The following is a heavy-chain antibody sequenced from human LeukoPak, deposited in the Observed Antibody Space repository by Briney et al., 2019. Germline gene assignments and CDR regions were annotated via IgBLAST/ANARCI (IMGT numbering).Heavy chain of an antibody. D-gene: IGHD5-18*01. CDR3: ARDRGYSYGFNFDY. J-gene: IGHJ4*02. CDR2: IKQDGSEK. CDR1: GFTFSNFW. V-gene: IGHV3-7*01. Sequence: PGGSLRLSCAASGFTFSNFWMSWVRQAPGKGLEWVANIKQDGSEKYYVDSVKGRFTISRDNAKNSLYLQMNSLRVEDTAVYYCARDRGYSYGFNFDYWGQGTLVTVSS.